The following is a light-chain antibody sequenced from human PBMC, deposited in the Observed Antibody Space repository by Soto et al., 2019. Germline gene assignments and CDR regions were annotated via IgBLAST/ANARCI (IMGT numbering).Light chain of an antibody. V-gene: IGKV3-15*01. Sequence: EVVLTQSPATLSVSPGDTATLSCRASEGVSSSLAWYQQKPGQPPRLLIYGASTRATGVPARFSGSGSGTEFTLTISRLQSEDFAVYYCQQYYNWRPRFGQGTKVDSK. CDR1: EGVSSS. CDR2: GAS. J-gene: IGKJ1*01. CDR3: QQYYNWRPR.